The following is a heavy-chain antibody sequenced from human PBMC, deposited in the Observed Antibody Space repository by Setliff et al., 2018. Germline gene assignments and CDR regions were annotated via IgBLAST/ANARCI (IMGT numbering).Heavy chain of an antibody. CDR2: INQSGTT. CDR1: GDSISNDYW. Sequence: SETLSLTCAVSGDSISNDYWWSWVRQPPERELEWIGEINQSGTTNYNPPLKGRATISVDNSKNQFSLNLNSVTVADTAVYFYARGVRTGHLDSWGQGTLVTVSS. D-gene: IGHD1-1*01. V-gene: IGHV4-4*02. J-gene: IGHJ4*02. CDR3: ARGVRTGHLDS.